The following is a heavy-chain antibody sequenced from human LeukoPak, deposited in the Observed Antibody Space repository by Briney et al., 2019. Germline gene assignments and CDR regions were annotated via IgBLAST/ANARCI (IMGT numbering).Heavy chain of an antibody. CDR2: ISSSSSYI. J-gene: IGHJ6*04. Sequence: GGSLRLSCAASGFTFSSYSMNWVRQAPGKGLEWVSSISSSSSYIYYADSVNGRFTISRDNAKNSLYLQMNSLRAEDTAVYYCARNYGSGRLAPYYYYGMDVWGKGTTVTVSS. V-gene: IGHV3-21*01. CDR3: ARNYGSGRLAPYYYYGMDV. D-gene: IGHD3-10*01. CDR1: GFTFSSYS.